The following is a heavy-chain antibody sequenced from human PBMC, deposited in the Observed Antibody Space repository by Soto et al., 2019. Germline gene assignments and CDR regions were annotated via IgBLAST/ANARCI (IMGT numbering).Heavy chain of an antibody. CDR2: ISYSGST. CDR1: GGSISSYY. Sequence: QVQLQESGPGLVRPSETLSLTCTVSGGSISSYYWSWIRQPPGQGLEWIGYISYSGSTNYNPSLKSRITISVDTSKNQFSLKLSSLTAADTAVYYCARANGSGSYYYYYYGMDVWGQGTTVTVSS. CDR3: ARANGSGSYYYYYYGMDV. D-gene: IGHD3-10*01. J-gene: IGHJ6*02. V-gene: IGHV4-59*01.